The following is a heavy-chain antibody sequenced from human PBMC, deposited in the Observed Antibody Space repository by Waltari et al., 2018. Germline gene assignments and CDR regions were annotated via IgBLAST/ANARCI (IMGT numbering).Heavy chain of an antibody. Sequence: QVQLQESGPGLVKPSQTLSLTCTVSGGSISSGSYYWSWIRQPAGKGLEWIGRIYTSGSTNSNPSLKSRVTISVDTSKNQFSLKLSSVTAADTAVYYCARVAASFYFDLWGRGTLVTVSS. CDR2: IYTSGST. D-gene: IGHD6-19*01. CDR3: ARVAASFYFDL. CDR1: GGSISSGSYY. J-gene: IGHJ2*01. V-gene: IGHV4-61*02.